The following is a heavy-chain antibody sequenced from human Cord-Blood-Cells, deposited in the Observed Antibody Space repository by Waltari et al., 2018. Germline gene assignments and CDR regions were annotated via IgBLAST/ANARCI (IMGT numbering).Heavy chain of an antibody. J-gene: IGHJ3*02. V-gene: IGHV4-34*01. CDR3: ARKRYYDSSGYYYFKKNDACDI. D-gene: IGHD3-22*01. CDR1: GGSFSGYY. CDR2: INHSGST. Sequence: QVQLQQWGAGLLKPSETLSLTCAVYGGSFSGYYWSWIRQPPGKGLEWIGEINHSGSTNYNPPLKSRVTISVDTSTNQFSLKLSSVTAADTAVYYCARKRYYDSSGYYYFKKNDACDIWGQGTMVTVSS.